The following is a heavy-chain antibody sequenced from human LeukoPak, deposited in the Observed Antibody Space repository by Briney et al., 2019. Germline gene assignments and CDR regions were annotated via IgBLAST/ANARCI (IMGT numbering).Heavy chain of an antibody. CDR3: ARDPRVGRSGYYMTDYYFDY. D-gene: IGHD3-22*01. CDR2: IIPKLGIV. Sequence: SVKVSCKASGGTFSSYGISWVRQAPGQGLEWMGRIIPKLGIVNYAQKFQARVTITADKSTSTAYVELSSLRSEDTAVYYCARDPRVGRSGYYMTDYYFDYWGQGTLVTVCS. V-gene: IGHV1-69*04. J-gene: IGHJ4*02. CDR1: GGTFSSYG.